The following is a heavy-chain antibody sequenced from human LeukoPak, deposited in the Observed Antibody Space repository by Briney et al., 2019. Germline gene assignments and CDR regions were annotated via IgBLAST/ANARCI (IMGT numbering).Heavy chain of an antibody. CDR2: IIPIFGTA. D-gene: IGHD3-22*01. J-gene: IGHJ4*02. CDR1: GGTFSSYA. V-gene: IGHV1-69*13. CDR3: ARDLYDSSGYYPNYFDY. Sequence: SVKVSCKASGGTFSSYAISWVRQAPGQGLEWMGGIIPIFGTANYAQKFQGRVTITADESTSTAYMELSSLRSEDTAVYYYARDLYDSSGYYPNYFDYWGQGTLVTVSS.